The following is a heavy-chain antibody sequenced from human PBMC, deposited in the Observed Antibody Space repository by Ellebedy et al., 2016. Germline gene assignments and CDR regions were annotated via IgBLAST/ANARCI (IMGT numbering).Heavy chain of an antibody. CDR2: ISWNSGSI. Sequence: SLKISCTASGFTVNNAWMSWVRQAPGKGLEWVSGISWNSGSIGYADSVKGRFTISRDNAMNFLYLQMNSLRVDDTALYYCARGLGNLFQTATHRTSRYYYYGMDVWGQGTTVTVSS. CDR1: GFTVNNAW. J-gene: IGHJ6*02. V-gene: IGHV3-9*01. D-gene: IGHD3-16*01. CDR3: ARGLGNLFQTATHRTSRYYYYGMDV.